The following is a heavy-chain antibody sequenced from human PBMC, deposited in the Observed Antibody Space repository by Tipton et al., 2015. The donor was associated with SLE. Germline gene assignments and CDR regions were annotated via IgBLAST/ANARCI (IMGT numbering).Heavy chain of an antibody. Sequence: SLRLSCAASGFSFRRNGMHWVRQAPGKGLEWVAFIPHHEKNKYYADSVKGRFTISRDNSKNTLYLQMNSLRDEDTAIYYCAKDPPDYGMDVWGQGTTVTVSS. J-gene: IGHJ6*02. CDR1: GFSFRRNG. V-gene: IGHV3-30*02. CDR3: AKDPPDYGMDV. CDR2: IPHHEKNK.